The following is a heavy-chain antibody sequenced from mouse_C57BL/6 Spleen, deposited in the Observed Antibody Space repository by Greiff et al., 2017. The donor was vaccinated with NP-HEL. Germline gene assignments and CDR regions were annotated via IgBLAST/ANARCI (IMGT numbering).Heavy chain of an antibody. CDR3: AIDSSGYVAWFAY. V-gene: IGHV1-52*01. D-gene: IGHD3-2*02. CDR1: GYTFTSYW. CDR2: IDPSDSAT. J-gene: IGHJ3*01. Sequence: VQLQQPGAELVRPGSSVKLSCKASGYTFTSYWMHWVKQRPIQGLEWIGNIDPSDSATHYNQKFKDKATLTVDKSSSTAYMQLSSLTSEDSAVYYCAIDSSGYVAWFAYWGQGTLVTVSA.